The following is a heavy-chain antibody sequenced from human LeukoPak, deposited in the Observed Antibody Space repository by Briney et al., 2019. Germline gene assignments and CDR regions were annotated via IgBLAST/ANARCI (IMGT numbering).Heavy chain of an antibody. Sequence: HPGGSLRLSCVASGFTFSSSWMNWVRQAPGKGLVWLSRINSDGTITNYADFVEGRFTISRDNAKNSLYLQMNSLRVEDTAVYYYAREATTELATAYMDVWGKGTTVTISS. CDR3: AREATTELATAYMDV. CDR2: INSDGTIT. D-gene: IGHD2-15*01. J-gene: IGHJ6*03. V-gene: IGHV3-74*01. CDR1: GFTFSSSW.